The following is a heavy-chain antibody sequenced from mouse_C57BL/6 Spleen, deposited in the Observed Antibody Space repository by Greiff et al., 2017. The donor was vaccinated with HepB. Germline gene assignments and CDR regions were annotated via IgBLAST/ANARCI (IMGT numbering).Heavy chain of an antibody. CDR3: ARERLYDYGFDY. V-gene: IGHV1-61*01. CDR1: GYTFTSYW. Sequence: QVQLQQPGAELVRPGSSVKLSCKASGYTFTSYWMDWVKQRPGQGLEWIGNIYPSDSETHYNQKFKDKATLTVDKSSSTAYMQLSSLTSEDSAVYYCARERLYDYGFDYWGQGTTLTVSS. CDR2: IYPSDSET. J-gene: IGHJ2*01. D-gene: IGHD2-4*01.